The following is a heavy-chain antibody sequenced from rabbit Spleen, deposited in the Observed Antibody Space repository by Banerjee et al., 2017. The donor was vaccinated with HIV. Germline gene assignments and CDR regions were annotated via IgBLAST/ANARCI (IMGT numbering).Heavy chain of an antibody. J-gene: IGHJ6*01. CDR1: GFSFSSSDY. V-gene: IGHV1S40*01. D-gene: IGHD1-1*01. CDR3: ARDTSSSFSSYGMDL. CDR2: IAGGSSGFS. Sequence: QSLEESGGDLVKPGASLTLTCTASGFSFSSSDYMCWVRQAPGKGLEWISCIAGGSSGFSYSATWAKGRFTISKTSSTTVTLQMTSLTAADTATYFCARDTSSSFSSYGMDLWGPGTLVTVS.